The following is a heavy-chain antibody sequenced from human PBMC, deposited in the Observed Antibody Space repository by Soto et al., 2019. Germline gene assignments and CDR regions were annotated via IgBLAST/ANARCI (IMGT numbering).Heavy chain of an antibody. CDR3: ARQGFGPLHGLVDV. V-gene: IGHV4-59*08. CDR1: GCSISSYY. CDR2: VHHSWGS. D-gene: IGHD3-10*01. Sequence: PSETLSLTCTVSGCSISSYYWSWFRQSPGKRMEWTGYVHHSWGSSYNPSLQSRVAISLDTSKSQFSLKVTSVTATDTAVYYCARQGFGPLHGLVDVWGQGTTVTVSS. J-gene: IGHJ6*02.